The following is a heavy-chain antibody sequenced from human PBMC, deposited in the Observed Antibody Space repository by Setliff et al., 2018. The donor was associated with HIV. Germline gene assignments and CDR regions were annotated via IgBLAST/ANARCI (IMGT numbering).Heavy chain of an antibody. CDR2: VYHSGST. CDR3: ARVSTILGGAFDI. Sequence: SLTCTVSGGYISSHYWSWIRQPPGKGLEWIGYVYHSGSTNYNPSLKSRVTISVDTSKKQVSLKLSSVTAADTAVYYCARVSTILGGAFDIWGQGTMVTVSS. D-gene: IGHD5-12*01. J-gene: IGHJ3*02. CDR1: GGYISSHY. V-gene: IGHV4-59*11.